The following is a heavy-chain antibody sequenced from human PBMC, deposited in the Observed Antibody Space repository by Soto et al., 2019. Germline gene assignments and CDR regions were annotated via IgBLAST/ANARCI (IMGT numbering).Heavy chain of an antibody. V-gene: IGHV3-48*02. J-gene: IGHJ4*02. CDR2: FSSDGRTT. Sequence: PGGSLRLSCVACGFAFSNYCINWVRQAPWKGLEWVSYFSSDGRTTFYADFAMGRFTISRDNAKNSLYLQMNSLRDEDTAMYHCVRNVHLGFDFWGRRNRPGVSS. CDR3: VRNVHLGFDF. CDR1: GFAFSNYC.